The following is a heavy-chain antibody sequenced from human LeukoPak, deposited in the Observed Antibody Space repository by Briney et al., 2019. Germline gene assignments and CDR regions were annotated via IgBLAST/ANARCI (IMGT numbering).Heavy chain of an antibody. Sequence: GESLQISCKGSGYRFSNYWLAWVRQMPGKGLEWMGIIYPGDSDTRYSPSFQGQVTISADKSINTAYLQWSSLKASDTAMYYCARDDYYGSGSYYNNFDYWGQGTLVTVSS. CDR3: ARDDYYGSGSYYNNFDY. CDR1: GYRFSNYW. V-gene: IGHV5-51*01. CDR2: IYPGDSDT. J-gene: IGHJ4*02. D-gene: IGHD3-10*01.